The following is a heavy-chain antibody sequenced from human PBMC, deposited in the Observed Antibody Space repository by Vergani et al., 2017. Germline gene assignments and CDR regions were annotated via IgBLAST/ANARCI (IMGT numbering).Heavy chain of an antibody. D-gene: IGHD5-12*01. V-gene: IGHV3-53*04. CDR1: GFTVSSNY. Sequence: EVQLVESGGGLVQPGGSLRLSCAASGFTVSSNYMSWVRQAPGKGLEWVSVIYSGGSTYYADSVRGRFTISRHNSKNTLYLQMNSLRAEDTAVYYCARDRVEIVATNIYYYYYYCMDVWGQGTTVTVSS. J-gene: IGHJ6*02. CDR2: IYSGGST. CDR3: ARDRVEIVATNIYYYYYYCMDV.